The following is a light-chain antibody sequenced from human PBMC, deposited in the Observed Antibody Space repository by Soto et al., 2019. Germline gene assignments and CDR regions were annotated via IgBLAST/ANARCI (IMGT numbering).Light chain of an antibody. V-gene: IGLV1-44*01. J-gene: IGLJ1*01. CDR3: ATWDDRLNGYV. CDR2: SDD. CDR1: SSNIGSNT. Sequence: QSVLTQPPSASATPGQRVTISCSGSSSNIGSNTVNWYQQLPGMAPKLLIYSDDQRPSGVPDRFSGSRSGASASLAISGLQSEDEADYHCATWDDRLNGYVFGTGTKVTVL.